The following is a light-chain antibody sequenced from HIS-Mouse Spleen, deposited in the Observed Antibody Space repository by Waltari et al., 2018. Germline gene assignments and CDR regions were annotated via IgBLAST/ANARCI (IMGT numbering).Light chain of an antibody. CDR1: ALPKKY. Sequence: SYELTQSPSVTVSQGQTARITCSGDALPKKYAYWYQQKSGQAPVLVIYEDSKRPSGIPERFSGSSSGTMATLTISGAQVEDEADYYCYSTDSSGNHRVFGGGTKLTVL. J-gene: IGLJ2*01. V-gene: IGLV3-10*01. CDR2: EDS. CDR3: YSTDSSGNHRV.